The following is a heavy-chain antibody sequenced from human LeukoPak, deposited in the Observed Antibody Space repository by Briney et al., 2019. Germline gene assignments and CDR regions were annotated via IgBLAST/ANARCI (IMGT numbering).Heavy chain of an antibody. D-gene: IGHD2-8*02. V-gene: IGHV3-7*01. J-gene: IGHJ4*02. CDR3: ARDGGHSTDLDY. CDR2: IKQDGSER. Sequence: GGSLRLSCATSRFTFSRHWMSWVRQAPGKGPEWVANIKQDGSERYYVHSVKGRFTISRDNAKNSLYLQMNSLRAEDTAVYYCARDGGHSTDLDYWGQGILVTVSS. CDR1: RFTFSRHW.